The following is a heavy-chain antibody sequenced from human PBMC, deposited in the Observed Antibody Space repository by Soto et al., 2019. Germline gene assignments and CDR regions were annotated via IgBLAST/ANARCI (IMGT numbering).Heavy chain of an antibody. CDR1: GGSISSYY. V-gene: IGHV4-59*01. CDR3: ARGWGYSGYDYDY. Sequence: QVQLQESGPGLVKPSETLSLTCTVSGGSISSYYWSWIRQPPGKGLEWIGYIYYSGSTNYNPSLKSRVTISVDTSKNQFSLKLSSVTAADTAVYYCARGWGYSGYDYDYWGQGTLVTVSS. D-gene: IGHD5-12*01. CDR2: IYYSGST. J-gene: IGHJ4*02.